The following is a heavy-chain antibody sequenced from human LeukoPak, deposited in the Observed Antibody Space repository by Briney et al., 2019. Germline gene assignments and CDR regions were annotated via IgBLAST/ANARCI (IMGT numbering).Heavy chain of an antibody. Sequence: QPGGSLRLSCAASGFTVSSNYMSWVRQAPGKGLEWVSVIYSGGSTYYADSVKGRFTISRDNSKNTLYLQMNSLRAEDTAVYYCARGHYYDSSGLDYWGQGTLVTVSS. J-gene: IGHJ4*02. CDR3: ARGHYYDSSGLDY. V-gene: IGHV3-66*01. CDR2: IYSGGST. CDR1: GFTVSSNY. D-gene: IGHD3-22*01.